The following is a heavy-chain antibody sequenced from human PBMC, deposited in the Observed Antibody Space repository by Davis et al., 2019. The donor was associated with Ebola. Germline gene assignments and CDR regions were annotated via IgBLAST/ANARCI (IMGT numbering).Heavy chain of an antibody. CDR1: GFTFSSYD. D-gene: IGHD6-13*01. CDR3: AKAVDVAAAGTWGYFDY. V-gene: IGHV3-7*03. CDR2: IKQDGSEK. J-gene: IGHJ4*02. Sequence: GGSLRLSCAASGFTFSSYDMHWVRQAPGKGLEWVANIKQDGSEKYYVDSVKGRFTISRDNAKNSLYLQMNSLRAEDTAVYYCAKAVDVAAAGTWGYFDYWGQGTLVTVSS.